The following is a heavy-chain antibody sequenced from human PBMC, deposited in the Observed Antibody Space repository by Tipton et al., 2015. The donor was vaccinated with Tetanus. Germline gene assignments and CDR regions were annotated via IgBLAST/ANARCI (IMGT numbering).Heavy chain of an antibody. CDR2: IWHDGSNK. D-gene: IGHD2-15*01. V-gene: IGHV3-33*01. Sequence: RSLRLSCAASGFTFSNYGMHWVRQAPGKGLEWVAVIWHDGSNKYYVDSVKGRFTISRDNSKNTLYLQLNSLRAEDTAVYYCVRGTCSDGKCSLYYFDFWGQGTLVTVSS. CDR3: VRGTCSDGKCSLYYFDF. J-gene: IGHJ4*02. CDR1: GFTFSNYG.